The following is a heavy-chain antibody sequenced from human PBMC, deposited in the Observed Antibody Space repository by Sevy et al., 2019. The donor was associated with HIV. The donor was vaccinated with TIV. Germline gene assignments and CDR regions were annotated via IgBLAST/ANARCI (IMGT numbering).Heavy chain of an antibody. CDR3: ASLFYDFWSGYYTGYYYYGMDV. D-gene: IGHD3-3*01. Sequence: GGSLRLSCAASGFTFSSYSMNWVRQAPGKGLEWVSYISTCSSTIYYADSVKGRFTISRDNAKNSLYLQMNSLRAEDTAVYYCASLFYDFWSGYYTGYYYYGMDVWGQGTTVTVSS. J-gene: IGHJ6*02. CDR2: ISTCSSTI. CDR1: GFTFSSYS. V-gene: IGHV3-48*01.